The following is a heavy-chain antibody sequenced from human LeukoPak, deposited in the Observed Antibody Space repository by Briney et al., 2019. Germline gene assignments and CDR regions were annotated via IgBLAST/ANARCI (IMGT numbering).Heavy chain of an antibody. CDR1: GFSFSGYC. V-gene: IGHV3-7*02. J-gene: IGHJ3*02. CDR3: ARGPSIAARYDAFDI. CDR2: IQRDGSER. Sequence: GGSLRLSCAASGFSFSGYCMNWVRQAPGKGLEWVAIIQRDGSERYYADSLTGRFTISRDNAKNSLYLQVNSLGAEDTAVYYCARGPSIAARYDAFDIWGQGTMVTVSS. D-gene: IGHD6-6*01.